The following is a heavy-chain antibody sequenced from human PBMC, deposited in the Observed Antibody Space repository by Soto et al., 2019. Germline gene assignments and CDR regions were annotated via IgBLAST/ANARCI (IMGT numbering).Heavy chain of an antibody. Sequence: SVKVSCKASGYTFTSYDINWLRHATGQGLEWMGWMNPNSGNTGYAQKFQGRVTMTRNTSISTAYMELSSLRSEDTAVYYCARDRQLRYFDWLSEGYGMDVWAQGTTGTGSS. V-gene: IGHV1-8*01. CDR2: MNPNSGNT. D-gene: IGHD3-9*01. J-gene: IGHJ6*02. CDR3: ARDRQLRYFDWLSEGYGMDV. CDR1: GYTFTSYD.